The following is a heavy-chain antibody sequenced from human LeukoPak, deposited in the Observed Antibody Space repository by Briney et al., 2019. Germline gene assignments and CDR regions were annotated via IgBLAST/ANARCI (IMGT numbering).Heavy chain of an antibody. Sequence: GGSLRLSCAASGFTFSSYWMHWVRQAPGKGLVWVARIGGDGSSTSYADSVKGRFTISRDNSKNTLYLQMNSLRAEDTAVYYCAKAHSSSWYPHFDYWGQGTLVTVSS. D-gene: IGHD6-13*01. V-gene: IGHV3-74*01. CDR2: IGGDGSST. CDR3: AKAHSSSWYPHFDY. CDR1: GFTFSSYW. J-gene: IGHJ4*02.